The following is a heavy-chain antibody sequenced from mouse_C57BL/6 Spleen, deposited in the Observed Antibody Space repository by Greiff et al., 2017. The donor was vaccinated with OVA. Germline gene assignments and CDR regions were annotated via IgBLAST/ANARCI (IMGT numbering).Heavy chain of an antibody. D-gene: IGHD3-3*01. CDR2: ISSGSSTI. Sequence: EVKLVESGGGLVKPGGSLKLSCAASGFTFSDYGMHWVRQAPEKGLEWVAYISSGSSTIYYADTVKGRFTISRDNAKNTLFLQMTSLRSEDTAMYYCARTGRREYYFDYWGQGTTLTVSS. CDR1: GFTFSDYG. J-gene: IGHJ2*01. V-gene: IGHV5-17*01. CDR3: ARTGRREYYFDY.